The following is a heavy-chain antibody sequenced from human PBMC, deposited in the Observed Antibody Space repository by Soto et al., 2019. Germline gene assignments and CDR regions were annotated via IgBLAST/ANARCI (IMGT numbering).Heavy chain of an antibody. CDR1: GFSVSSNY. J-gene: IGHJ5*02. CDR2: IYTGGST. Sequence: EVQLVESGGGLVQPGGSLRLSCAASGFSVSSNYMSWVRQAPGKGLEWVSVIYTGGSTYYADSVKGRFTISRDNSKNTLYLQMNSLRAEDTAVYYCARVGYSSGWFRSWGQGTLVTVSS. CDR3: ARVGYSSGWFRS. V-gene: IGHV3-66*01. D-gene: IGHD6-19*01.